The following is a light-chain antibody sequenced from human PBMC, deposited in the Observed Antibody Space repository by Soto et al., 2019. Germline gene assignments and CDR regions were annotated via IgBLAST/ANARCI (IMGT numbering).Light chain of an antibody. V-gene: IGKV1-5*03. CDR1: QSISSW. CDR3: QQYGANSPWT. Sequence: DIQMTQSPSTLSASVGDRVTITCRATQSISSWLAWYQQKPGKAPKVLISKASTLESGVPSRFSGSGSGTDFTLTISSLQAEDFATYYCQQYGANSPWTFGQGTKVEIK. J-gene: IGKJ1*01. CDR2: KAS.